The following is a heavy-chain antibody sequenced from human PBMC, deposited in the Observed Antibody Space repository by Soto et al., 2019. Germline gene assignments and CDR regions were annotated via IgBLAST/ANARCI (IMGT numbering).Heavy chain of an antibody. V-gene: IGHV4-4*07. CDR1: GGSISSYY. J-gene: IGHJ4*02. Sequence: SETLSLTCTVSGGSISSYYWSWVRQPAGKGLEWIGRIYTSGSTNYNPSLKSRVTMSVDTSKNQFSLKLSSVTAADTAVYYCARAVYYDSSGYYDGVGLYYFDYWGQGTLVTVSS. CDR2: IYTSGST. D-gene: IGHD3-22*01. CDR3: ARAVYYDSSGYYDGVGLYYFDY.